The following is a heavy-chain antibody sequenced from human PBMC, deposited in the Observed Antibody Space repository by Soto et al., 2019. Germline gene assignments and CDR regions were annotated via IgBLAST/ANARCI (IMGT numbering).Heavy chain of an antibody. Sequence: QITLKESGPTLVNPTQTLTLTCTFSGFSLSTTAEGVGWIRQPPGKALEWLALIYWDDDERYSPSLKSRLTITKDTSKTQVVLTMTNVDPVDTATYYCAHGSCSSADCYPNPYLDYWGQGILVTVSS. V-gene: IGHV2-5*02. D-gene: IGHD2-2*01. CDR1: GFSLSTTAEG. CDR2: IYWDDDE. J-gene: IGHJ4*02. CDR3: AHGSCSSADCYPNPYLDY.